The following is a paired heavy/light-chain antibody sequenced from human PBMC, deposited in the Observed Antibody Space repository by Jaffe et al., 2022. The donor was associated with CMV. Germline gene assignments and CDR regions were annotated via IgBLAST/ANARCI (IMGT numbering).Heavy chain of an antibody. J-gene: IGHJ4*02. Sequence: EVQLVESGGGLVQPGGSLRLSCAGSGFTLSNYWMNWVRQAPGKGLEWVANIKPDGSEKNYVDSVKGRFTISRDTAKNSLYLQMNSLRAEDTAVYYCVRDGRLLPYWGQGTLVTVSS. CDR1: GFTLSNYW. CDR3: VRDGRLLPY. CDR2: IKPDGSEK. D-gene: IGHD3-10*01. V-gene: IGHV3-7*01.
Light chain of an antibody. CDR3: LQTVQLPWT. CDR1: QSPLVHSDGKTY. CDR2: EVS. Sequence: DIVMTQTPLSLSVTPGQPASISCRSSQSPLVHSDGKTYLNWYLQRPGQPPQLLIYEVSDRFSGVPDRFSGSGSGTDFTLKISRVEAEDVGVYYCLQTVQLPWTFGQGTKVEIK. V-gene: IGKV2D-29*01. J-gene: IGKJ1*01.